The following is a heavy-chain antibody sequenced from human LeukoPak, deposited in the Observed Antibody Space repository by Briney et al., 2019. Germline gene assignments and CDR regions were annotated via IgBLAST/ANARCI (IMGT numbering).Heavy chain of an antibody. CDR1: GYSFTSYW. CDR3: LLRNDFWSGGAFDI. CDR2: IIPIFGTA. J-gene: IGHJ3*02. Sequence: KISCKGSGYSFTSYWIGWVRQAPGQGLEWMGRIIPIFGTANYAQKFQGRVTITTDESTSTAYMELSSLRSEDTAVYYCLLRNDFWSGGAFDIWGQGTMVTVSS. D-gene: IGHD3-3*01. V-gene: IGHV1-69*05.